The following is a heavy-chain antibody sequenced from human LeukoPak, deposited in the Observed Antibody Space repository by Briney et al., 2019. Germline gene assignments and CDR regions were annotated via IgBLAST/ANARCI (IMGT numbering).Heavy chain of an antibody. CDR2: IRRGTNSYTT. D-gene: IGHD2-2*01. CDR3: TREGGDSSNSAFDI. Sequence: GGSLRPSCAASGFTFSDYILDWVRQAPGKGLEWVGRIRRGTNSYTTEYAASVKGRFIISRDDSKNSLYLHMNSLKTEDTAVYHCTREGGDSSNSAFDIWGQGTVVTVSS. J-gene: IGHJ3*02. CDR1: GFTFSDYI. V-gene: IGHV3-72*01.